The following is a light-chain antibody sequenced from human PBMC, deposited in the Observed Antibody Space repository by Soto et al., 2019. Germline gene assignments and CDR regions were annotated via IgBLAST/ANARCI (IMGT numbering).Light chain of an antibody. V-gene: IGKV1-9*01. Sequence: DIQLTQSPSFLSASVGDRVTITCRASQGLNSYFAWYQQKPGKAPRLLLYATSTLRSVFPSRFSGSGSGTELTLTISSLRPEDVATYYCQQLNTYPRTFGGGTKVEIK. CDR1: QGLNSY. J-gene: IGKJ4*01. CDR3: QQLNTYPRT. CDR2: ATS.